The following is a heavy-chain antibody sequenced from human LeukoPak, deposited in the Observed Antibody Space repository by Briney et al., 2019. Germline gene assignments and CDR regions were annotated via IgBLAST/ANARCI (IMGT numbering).Heavy chain of an antibody. V-gene: IGHV4-39*07. CDR3: ARSSKGYYDILTGSNWFGP. D-gene: IGHD3-9*01. Sequence: SETLSLTCTVSGGSISSSSYYWGWIRQPPGTGLEWIGSIYYSGSTYYNPSLKSRVTISVDTSKNQFSLKLSSVTAADTAVYYCARSSKGYYDILTGSNWFGPWGQGTLVTVSS. CDR1: GGSISSSSYY. CDR2: IYYSGST. J-gene: IGHJ5*02.